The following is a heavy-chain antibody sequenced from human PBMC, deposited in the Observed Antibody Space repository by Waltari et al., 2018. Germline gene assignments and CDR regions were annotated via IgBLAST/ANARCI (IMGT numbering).Heavy chain of an antibody. V-gene: IGHV3-23*01. CDR1: GFTFNNYA. J-gene: IGHJ6*02. D-gene: IGHD3-10*01. CDR3: TKRGSLYYYGMDV. Sequence: EVQLLESGGGLVQPGRSQRLSCEASGFTFNNYAMSWVRQAPGRGLEWVSASSGGGTSTFYADSVKGRFTISRDSSKNTLYLHMNSLRAEDTAIYYCTKRGSLYYYGMDVWGQGTTVTVSS. CDR2: SSGGGTST.